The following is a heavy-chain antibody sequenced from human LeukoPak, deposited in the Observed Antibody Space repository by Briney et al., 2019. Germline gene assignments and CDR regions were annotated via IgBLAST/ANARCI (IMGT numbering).Heavy chain of an antibody. V-gene: IGHV3-53*01. CDR3: ARGIDY. J-gene: IGHJ4*02. Sequence: VTNTGGGRYYADSVRGRFTISRDTSKNMVFLQMNSLRVKDTAVYYCARGIDYWGRGTLVTVSS. CDR2: TNTGGGR.